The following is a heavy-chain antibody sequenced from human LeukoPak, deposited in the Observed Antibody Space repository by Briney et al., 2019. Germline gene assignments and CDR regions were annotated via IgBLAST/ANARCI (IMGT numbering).Heavy chain of an antibody. CDR2: ISYDGSKK. CDR1: GFTFSTYS. J-gene: IGHJ4*02. V-gene: IGHV3-30*04. Sequence: PGRSLRLSCAASGFTFSTYSMHWVRQAPGKGLEWVAIISYDGSKKYYADSVKGRFTISRDNSKNTLYLQMNSLRAEDTAVYYCAPNAAPYSYGFSYFDYWGQGTLVTVSS. D-gene: IGHD5-18*01. CDR3: APNAAPYSYGFSYFDY.